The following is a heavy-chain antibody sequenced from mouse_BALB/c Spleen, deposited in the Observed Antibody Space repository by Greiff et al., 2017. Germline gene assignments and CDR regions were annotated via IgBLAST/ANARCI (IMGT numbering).Heavy chain of an antibody. J-gene: IGHJ4*01. V-gene: IGHV5-17*02. CDR1: GFTFSSFG. D-gene: IGHD3-1*01. CDR2: ISSGSSTI. CDR3: ARGAARVYAMDY. Sequence: EVMLVESGGGLVQPGGSRKLSCAASGFTFSSFGMHWVRQAPEKGLEWVAYISSGSSTIYYADTVKGRFTISRDNPKNTLFLQMTSLRSEDTAMYYCARGAARVYAMDYWGQGTSVTVSS.